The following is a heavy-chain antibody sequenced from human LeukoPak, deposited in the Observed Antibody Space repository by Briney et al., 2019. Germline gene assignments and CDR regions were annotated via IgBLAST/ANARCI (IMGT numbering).Heavy chain of an antibody. CDR1: GGSTSTYY. J-gene: IGHJ3*02. CDR3: ARGSITVVPAFDI. D-gene: IGHD4-23*01. Sequence: PSETLSLTCTVSGGSTSTYYWSWIRQPPGKGLEWIGCIYYTGSANYNPSLKSRGTISVDTSKNQFSLKLSSVTAADTAVYYCARGSITVVPAFDIWGQGTMFTVSS. V-gene: IGHV4-59*12. CDR2: IYYTGSA.